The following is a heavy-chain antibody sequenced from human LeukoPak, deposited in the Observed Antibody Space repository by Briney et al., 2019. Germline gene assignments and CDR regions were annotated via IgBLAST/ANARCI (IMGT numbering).Heavy chain of an antibody. V-gene: IGHV4-59*01. CDR3: ARAFYGGKNWGFDY. CDR1: GGSISSYY. D-gene: IGHD7-27*01. J-gene: IGHJ4*02. Sequence: SETLSLTCTVSGGSISSYYWSWIRQPPGKGLEWIGYIYYSGSTNYNPSLKSRVTISVDTSKNQFSLRLSSVTAADTAVYYCARAFYGGKNWGFDYWGQGTLVTVSS. CDR2: IYYSGST.